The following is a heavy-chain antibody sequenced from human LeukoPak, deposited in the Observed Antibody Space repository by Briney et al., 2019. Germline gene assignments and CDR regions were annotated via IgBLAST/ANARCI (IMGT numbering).Heavy chain of an antibody. D-gene: IGHD3-22*01. V-gene: IGHV3-7*01. J-gene: IGHJ6*02. Sequence: XGXLRLSCAASGFTFSSYWMSWVRQAPGKGLEWVANIKQDGSEKYYVDSVKGRFTISRDNAKNSLYLQMNSLRAEDTAVYYCARDKGYYDSSSSYYYGMDVWGQGTTVTVSS. CDR3: ARDKGYYDSSSSYYYGMDV. CDR2: IKQDGSEK. CDR1: GFTFSSYW.